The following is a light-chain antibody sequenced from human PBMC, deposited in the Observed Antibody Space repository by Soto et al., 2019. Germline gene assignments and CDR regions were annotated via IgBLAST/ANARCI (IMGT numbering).Light chain of an antibody. J-gene: IGKJ1*01. CDR3: QQRSNWPWT. CDR2: GAS. CDR1: QSVSSSY. V-gene: IGKV3D-20*02. Sequence: EIVLTQSPGTLSLSPGERATLSFRASQSVSSSYLAWYQQKPGQAPRLLIYGASSRATGIPDRFSGSGSGTDFTLTITSLEPEDFAVYYCQQRSNWPWTFGQGTKVDIK.